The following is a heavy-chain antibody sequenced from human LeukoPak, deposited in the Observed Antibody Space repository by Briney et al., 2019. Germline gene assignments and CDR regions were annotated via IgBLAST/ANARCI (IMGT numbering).Heavy chain of an antibody. J-gene: IGHJ4*02. Sequence: GGSLRLSCAASGFTFSSYWMSWVSQAPGKGLEWVANIKQDGSEKYYVDSVKGRFTISRDNAKNSLYLQMNSLRAEDTAVYYCARALRYFDWLPYYFDYWGQGTLVTVSS. D-gene: IGHD3-9*01. CDR1: GFTFSSYW. V-gene: IGHV3-7*03. CDR2: IKQDGSEK. CDR3: ARALRYFDWLPYYFDY.